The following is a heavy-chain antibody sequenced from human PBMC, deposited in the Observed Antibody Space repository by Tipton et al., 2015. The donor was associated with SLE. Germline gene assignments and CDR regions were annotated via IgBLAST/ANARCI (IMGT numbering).Heavy chain of an antibody. CDR3: AREVGTSVDI. D-gene: IGHD4-11*01. J-gene: IGHJ4*02. V-gene: IGHV4-31*03. Sequence: TLSLTCTVSGDFISNVGYYWTWIRQFPGKGLEYIGSMYYNGRTDYYNPSLESRVTISVGTSYNRFSLSLTSVTAADTAVYFCAREVGTSVDIWGQGSQVTVSS. CDR2: MYYNGRTD. CDR1: GDFISNVGYY.